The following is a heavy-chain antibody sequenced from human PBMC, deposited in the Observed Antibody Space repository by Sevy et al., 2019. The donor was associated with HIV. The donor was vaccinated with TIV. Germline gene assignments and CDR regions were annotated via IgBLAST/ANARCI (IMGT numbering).Heavy chain of an antibody. CDR3: ATDLLFGSGTYDRDY. J-gene: IGHJ4*02. CDR1: KFTFSSYS. CDR2: VSYDGGNK. V-gene: IGHV3-30-3*01. Sequence: GGSLRLSCAASKFTFSSYSMHWVRQAPGKGLEWVAVVSYDGGNKYYADSVKGRFTISRDNSKNTLYLQMNRLRAEDTAVYYCATDLLFGSGTYDRDYWGQGTLVTVSS. D-gene: IGHD3-10*01.